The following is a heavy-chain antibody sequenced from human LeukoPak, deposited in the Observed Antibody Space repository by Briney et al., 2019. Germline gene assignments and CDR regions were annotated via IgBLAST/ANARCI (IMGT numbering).Heavy chain of an antibody. CDR2: ISSGSSTK. Sequence: GGSLRLSCAASGFTFSSSAMNWVRQAPGKGLEWVSYISSGSSTKYCADSVRGRFTISRDNAKNSLYLQMNSLTDEDTAVYYCAREPPGNYDSSGDYYAYFDSWGQGTLVTVSS. D-gene: IGHD3-22*01. J-gene: IGHJ4*02. CDR3: AREPPGNYDSSGDYYAYFDS. CDR1: GFTFSSSA. V-gene: IGHV3-48*02.